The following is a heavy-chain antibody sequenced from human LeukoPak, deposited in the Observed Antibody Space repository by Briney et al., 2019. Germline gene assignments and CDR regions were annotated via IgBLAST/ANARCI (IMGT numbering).Heavy chain of an antibody. V-gene: IGHV4-34*01. CDR3: ARGGGFDY. CDR1: GGSFSGYY. Sequence: SETLSLTCAVYGGSFSGYYWSWIRQPPRKGLEWIGEINHSGSTNYNPSLKSRVTISVDTSKNQFSLKLSSVTAADTAVYYCARGGGFDYWGQGTLVTVSS. CDR2: INHSGST. J-gene: IGHJ4*02. D-gene: IGHD3-16*01.